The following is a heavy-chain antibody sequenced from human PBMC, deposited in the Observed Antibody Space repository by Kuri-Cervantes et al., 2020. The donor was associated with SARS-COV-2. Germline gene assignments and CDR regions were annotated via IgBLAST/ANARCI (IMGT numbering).Heavy chain of an antibody. CDR3: ARERSTLPSFDY. D-gene: IGHD2-15*01. Sequence: ASVKVSCKASGYTFTGYYMHWVRQAPGQGLEWMGWINPNSGGTNYAQKFQGRVTMTTDTSTSTAYMELRSLRSDDTAVYYCARERSTLPSFDYWGQGTLVTVSS. V-gene: IGHV1-2*02. CDR1: GYTFTGYY. J-gene: IGHJ4*02. CDR2: INPNSGGT.